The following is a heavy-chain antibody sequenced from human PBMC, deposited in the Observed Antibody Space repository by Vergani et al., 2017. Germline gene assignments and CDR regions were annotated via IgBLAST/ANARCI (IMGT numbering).Heavy chain of an antibody. D-gene: IGHD2-21*02. Sequence: QVQLQQWGAGLLKPSETLSLTCAVYGGSFSGYYWSWIRQPPGKGLEWIGEINHSGSTNYNPSLKSRVTISVDTSKNQFSLKLSSVTAADTAVYYCARNLPQHIVVVTSFWFDPWGQGTLVTVSS. CDR2: INHSGST. CDR1: GGSFSGYY. CDR3: ARNLPQHIVVVTSFWFDP. J-gene: IGHJ5*02. V-gene: IGHV4-34*01.